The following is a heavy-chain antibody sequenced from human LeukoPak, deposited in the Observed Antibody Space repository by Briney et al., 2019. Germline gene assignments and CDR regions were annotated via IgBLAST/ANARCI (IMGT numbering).Heavy chain of an antibody. CDR2: ISWDGGST. D-gene: IGHD3-22*01. CDR3: AKDSDSSGYHDAFDI. J-gene: IGHJ3*02. CDR1: GFTFDDYA. V-gene: IGHV3-43D*03. Sequence: GGSLRLSCAASGFTFDDYAMHWVRQAPGKGLEWVSLISWDGGSTYYADSVKGRFTISRDNSKNSLYLQMNSLRAEDTALYYCAKDSDSSGYHDAFDIWGQGTMVTVSS.